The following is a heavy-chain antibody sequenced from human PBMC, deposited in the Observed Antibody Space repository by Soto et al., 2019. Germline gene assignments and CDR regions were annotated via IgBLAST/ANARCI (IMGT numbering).Heavy chain of an antibody. CDR3: AKDKWVGATLGVFDY. Sequence: EVQLVESGGGLVQPGRSLRLSCAASGFTFDDYAMHWVRQAPGKGLEWVSGISWNIGIIVYADSVKGRFTISRDNAKNSLYMQMNSLRAEDTALYYCAKDKWVGATLGVFDYWGQGTLVTVSS. CDR1: GFTFDDYA. V-gene: IGHV3-9*01. J-gene: IGHJ4*02. CDR2: ISWNIGII. D-gene: IGHD1-26*01.